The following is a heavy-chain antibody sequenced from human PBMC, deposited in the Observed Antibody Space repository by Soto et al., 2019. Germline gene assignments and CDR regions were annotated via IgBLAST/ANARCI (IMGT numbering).Heavy chain of an antibody. D-gene: IGHD3-16*01. CDR2: ITGSVDRT. V-gene: IGHV3-23*01. Sequence: EVQLLESGGGLVQPGGSLRLSCTASGFTFSYCAMTWVRQTPGKGLEWVATITGSVDRTSYSDSVAGRFTISRDNSNNSRYIQLNGRRDEDPALSYCAKSHHWWSLASDYFGLGTLVTVSS. CDR1: GFTFSYCA. J-gene: IGHJ4*02. CDR3: AKSHHWWSLASDY.